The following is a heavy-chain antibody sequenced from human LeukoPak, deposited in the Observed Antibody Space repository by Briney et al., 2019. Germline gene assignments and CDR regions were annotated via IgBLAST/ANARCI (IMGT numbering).Heavy chain of an antibody. CDR2: IYYSGST. V-gene: IGHV4-39*01. CDR1: GGSISSSSYY. Sequence: SETLSLTCTVSGGSISSSSYYWGWIRQPPGKGLEWIGSIYYSGSTYYNPSLKSRVTISVDTSKNQFSLKLSSVTAADTAVYYCARHFYYDSSGYYYESPGVSFDIWGQGTMVTVSS. CDR3: ARHFYYDSSGYYYESPGVSFDI. J-gene: IGHJ3*02. D-gene: IGHD3-22*01.